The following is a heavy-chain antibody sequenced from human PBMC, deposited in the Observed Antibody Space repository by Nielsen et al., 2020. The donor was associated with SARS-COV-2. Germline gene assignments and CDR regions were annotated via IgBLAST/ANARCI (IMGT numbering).Heavy chain of an antibody. D-gene: IGHD3-9*01. Sequence: GESLKISCAASGFTFSSYSMNWVRQAPGKGLEWVSAISGSGGSTYYADSVKGRFTISRDNSKNTLYLQMNSLRAEDTAVYYCAKETTYYDILTGYSSIGVFDYWGQGTLVTVSS. V-gene: IGHV3-23*01. CDR1: GFTFSSYS. CDR3: AKETTYYDILTGYSSIGVFDY. J-gene: IGHJ4*02. CDR2: ISGSGGST.